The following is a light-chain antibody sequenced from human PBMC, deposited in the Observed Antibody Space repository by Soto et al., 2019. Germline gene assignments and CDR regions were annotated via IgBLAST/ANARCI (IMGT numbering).Light chain of an antibody. CDR3: QQYPTYSRT. Sequence: DIQMTQSPSTLSASIGDRIIITCRASQSINTWLAWYQQKPGEAPKLLIYDGSTLARGVPSRFSGSGSETEFPLTISRLQPDDFATFYCQQYPTYSRTFGQGTKVEV. CDR1: QSINTW. CDR2: DGS. V-gene: IGKV1-5*03. J-gene: IGKJ1*01.